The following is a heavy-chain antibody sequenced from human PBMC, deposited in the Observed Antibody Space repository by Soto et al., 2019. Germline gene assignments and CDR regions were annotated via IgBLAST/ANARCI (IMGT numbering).Heavy chain of an antibody. CDR3: AKGRGYSYGYSRPDY. J-gene: IGHJ4*02. CDR1: GCTFRSFG. D-gene: IGHD5-18*01. Sequence: PGGSLRLSYAAAGCTFRSFGMSWVRQTPGKGLEWVSAISGSGGSTYYADSVKGRFTISRDNSKNTLYLQMNSLRAEDTAVYYCAKGRGYSYGYSRPDYWGQGTLVTVSS. V-gene: IGHV3-23*01. CDR2: ISGSGGST.